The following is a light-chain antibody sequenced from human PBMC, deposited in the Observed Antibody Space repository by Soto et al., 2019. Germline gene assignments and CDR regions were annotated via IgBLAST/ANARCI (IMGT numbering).Light chain of an antibody. V-gene: IGKV3-15*01. Sequence: EIVITQSPVTLSVSPGERATLSCRASQSVRSNLAWYQQKPGQAPRLLMYDASTRATGIPARFSGSGSGTEFTLTISSLQSEDFAVYYCQQYNNWPPWTLGQGTKVDIK. CDR3: QQYNNWPPWT. J-gene: IGKJ1*01. CDR2: DAS. CDR1: QSVRSN.